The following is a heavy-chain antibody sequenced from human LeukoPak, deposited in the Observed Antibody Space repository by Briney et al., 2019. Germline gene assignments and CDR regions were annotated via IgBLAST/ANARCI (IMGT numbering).Heavy chain of an antibody. V-gene: IGHV1-18*01. Sequence: ASVKVSCKASGYTFTSYGISWVRQAPGQGLEWMGWISAYNGNTNYAQKLQGRVTMTTDTSTSTAYMELRSLRSDDTAVYYCARGRPTNYYYGSRGYYFYYWGQGTLVTVSS. J-gene: IGHJ4*02. D-gene: IGHD3-10*01. CDR3: ARGRPTNYYYGSRGYYFYY. CDR2: ISAYNGNT. CDR1: GYTFTSYG.